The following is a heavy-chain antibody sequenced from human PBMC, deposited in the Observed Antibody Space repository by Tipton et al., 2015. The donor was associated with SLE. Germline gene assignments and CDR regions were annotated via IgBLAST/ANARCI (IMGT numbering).Heavy chain of an antibody. CDR1: GASISSHY. J-gene: IGHJ4*02. CDR3: ARRRIAAAGLDFDS. D-gene: IGHD6-13*01. Sequence: TLSLTCTVSGASISSHYWNWIRQTPGKGLEWIGTIYYSGNTFYNPSLKSRVTISVDTSKNQFSLKLSSVTAADTAVYYCARRRIAAAGLDFDSWGQGTLVTVSS. CDR2: IYYSGNT. V-gene: IGHV4-59*04.